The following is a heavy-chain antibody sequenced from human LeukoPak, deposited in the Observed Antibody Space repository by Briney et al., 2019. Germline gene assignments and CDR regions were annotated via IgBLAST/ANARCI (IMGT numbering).Heavy chain of an antibody. V-gene: IGHV3-74*01. Sequence: PGGSLRLSCAASGFTFSSFWMHWVRQVPGEGLVWVSRINSDGSSSTYADSVKGRFTISRDNAKNTLYLQMNSLRAEDTAVYYCVKFREAHPWPDFDSWGQGTLVTVSS. D-gene: IGHD3-10*01. CDR2: INSDGSSS. CDR3: VKFREAHPWPDFDS. J-gene: IGHJ4*02. CDR1: GFTFSSFW.